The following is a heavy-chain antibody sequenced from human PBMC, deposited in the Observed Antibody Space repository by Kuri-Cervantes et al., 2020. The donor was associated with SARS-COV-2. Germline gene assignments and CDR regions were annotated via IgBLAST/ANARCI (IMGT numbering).Heavy chain of an antibody. D-gene: IGHD4-17*01. CDR1: GDSISSTNW. J-gene: IGHJ2*01. CDR2: TFHRGTT. V-gene: IGHV4-4*02. CDR3: ARDVNYGDYVDYWYFDL. Sequence: SETLSLTCTVSGDSISSTNWWSWVRQSPGKGLEWIGETFHRGTTHYNPSLKSRVTMSIDKSKNQFSLKLTSVTAADTAVYYCARDVNYGDYVDYWYFDLWGRGTLVTVSS.